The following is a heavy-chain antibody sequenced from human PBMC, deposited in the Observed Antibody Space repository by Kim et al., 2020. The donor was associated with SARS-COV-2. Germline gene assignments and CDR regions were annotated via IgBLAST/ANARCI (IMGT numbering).Heavy chain of an antibody. D-gene: IGHD6-19*01. CDR1: GGSISSSNW. J-gene: IGHJ5*02. V-gene: IGHV4-4*02. CDR2: IYHSGST. Sequence: SETLSLTCAVSGGSISSSNWWSWVRQPPGKGLEWIGEIYHSGSTNYNPSLKSRVTISVDKSKNQFSLKLSSVTAADTAVYYCARGLRIAVAGTRTGWFDPWGQGTLVTVSS. CDR3: ARGLRIAVAGTRTGWFDP.